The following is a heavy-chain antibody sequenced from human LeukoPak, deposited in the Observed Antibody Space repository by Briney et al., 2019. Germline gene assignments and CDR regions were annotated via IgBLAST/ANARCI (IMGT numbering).Heavy chain of an antibody. V-gene: IGHV3-53*01. Sequence: GGSLRLSCAASGLTVRSHYMSWVRRAPGKGLECVSVIYSGGGTYYADSVKGRFTISRDNSMNTLYLQMNSLRAEDTAVYHCARELRDAFDIWGQGTRVTVSS. CDR2: IYSGGGT. CDR3: ARELRDAFDI. CDR1: GLTVRSHY. J-gene: IGHJ3*02. D-gene: IGHD3-10*01.